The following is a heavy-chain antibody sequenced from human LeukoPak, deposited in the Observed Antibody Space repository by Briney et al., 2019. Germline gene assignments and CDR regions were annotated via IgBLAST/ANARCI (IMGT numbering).Heavy chain of an antibody. D-gene: IGHD6-19*01. V-gene: IGHV1-46*01. CDR2: INPSGGDT. Sequence: ASVKVSCKASGYTFTSYYMHWVRQAPGQGLEWMGLINPSGGDTTYAQKFQGRVTMTRDTSTSTVYMELSSLRSEDTALYYCAREPRGWYFGYFDYWGQGTLVTVSS. CDR3: AREPRGWYFGYFDY. CDR1: GYTFTSYY. J-gene: IGHJ4*02.